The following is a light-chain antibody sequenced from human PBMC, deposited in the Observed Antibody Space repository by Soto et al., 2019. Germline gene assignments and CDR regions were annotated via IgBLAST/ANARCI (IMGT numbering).Light chain of an antibody. CDR1: QGISTY. Sequence: IQLTRSPSSLSASVGDRFAVTCRASQGISTYLAWYQQKPGKAPKVLMYGASTLQSGVPSRFSGSGSGTDFTLTISSLQPEDFATYYCQQFNSYPRTFGGGTKVDIK. CDR3: QQFNSYPRT. V-gene: IGKV1-9*01. CDR2: GAS. J-gene: IGKJ4*01.